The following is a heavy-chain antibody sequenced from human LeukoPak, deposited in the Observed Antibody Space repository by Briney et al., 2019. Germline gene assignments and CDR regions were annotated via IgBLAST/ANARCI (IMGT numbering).Heavy chain of an antibody. CDR1: GFNFMTYG. J-gene: IGHJ4*02. D-gene: IGHD5-12*01. CDR3: AKNRWGSVATPDS. CDR2: IRYDGSNT. Sequence: GRSLRLSCAASGFNFMTYGMHWVRQAPGKGLEWVTFIRYDGSNTYAESVKGRFTISRDNSKNTVYLQMNSLAIEDTAIYYCAKNRWGSVATPDSWGQGTVVTVSS. V-gene: IGHV3-30*02.